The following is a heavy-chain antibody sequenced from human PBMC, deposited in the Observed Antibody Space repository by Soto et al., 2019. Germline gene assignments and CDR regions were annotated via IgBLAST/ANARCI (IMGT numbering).Heavy chain of an antibody. Sequence: GGSLRLSCAASGFTFSSYDMHWVRQATGKGLEWVSAIGTAGDTCYPGSVKGRFTISRENAKNSLYLQMNSLRAGDTAVYYCARVGCSGGSCHWFDPWGQGTLVTVSS. D-gene: IGHD2-15*01. V-gene: IGHV3-13*01. CDR1: GFTFSSYD. J-gene: IGHJ5*02. CDR3: ARVGCSGGSCHWFDP. CDR2: IGTAGDT.